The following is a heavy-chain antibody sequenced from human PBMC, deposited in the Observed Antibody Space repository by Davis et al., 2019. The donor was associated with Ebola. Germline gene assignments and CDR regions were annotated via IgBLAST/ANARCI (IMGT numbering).Heavy chain of an antibody. Sequence: SETLSLTCTVSGGSISSSSYYWGWIRQPPGKGLEWIGNIYYSGRTYYNPSLKSRVTISVDRSKNQFSLKLSSVTAADTAVYYCARVGYGGKLYYFDYWGQGTLVTVSS. CDR1: GGSISSSSYY. J-gene: IGHJ4*02. D-gene: IGHD4-23*01. CDR3: ARVGYGGKLYYFDY. V-gene: IGHV4-39*07. CDR2: IYYSGRT.